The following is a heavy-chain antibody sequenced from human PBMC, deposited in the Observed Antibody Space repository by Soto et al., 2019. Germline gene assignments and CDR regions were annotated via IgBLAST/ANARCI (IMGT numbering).Heavy chain of an antibody. V-gene: IGHV3-23*01. CDR1: GFTFSSYA. D-gene: IGHD2-2*01. J-gene: IGHJ6*03. CDR3: AKGLVAPVYYYYMDV. Sequence: PGGSLRLSCAASGFTFSSYAMSWVRQAPRKGLEWVSAISGSGGSTYYADSVKGRFTISRDNSKNTLYLQMNSLRAEDTAVYYCAKGLVAPVYYYYMDVWGKGTTVTVSS. CDR2: ISGSGGST.